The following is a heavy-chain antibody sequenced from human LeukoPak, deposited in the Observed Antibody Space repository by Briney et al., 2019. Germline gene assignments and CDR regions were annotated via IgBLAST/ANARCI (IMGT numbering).Heavy chain of an antibody. CDR3: AKAADDFDI. CDR2: IKQDGSEK. Sequence: GGSLRLSCAASGFTFSSYWMSWVRQAPGKGLEWVANIKQDGSEKYYVDSVKGRFIISRDNSKKTLYLQINSLRAEDTAVYYCAKAADDFDIWGQGTMVTVSS. J-gene: IGHJ3*02. CDR1: GFTFSSYW. V-gene: IGHV3-7*01.